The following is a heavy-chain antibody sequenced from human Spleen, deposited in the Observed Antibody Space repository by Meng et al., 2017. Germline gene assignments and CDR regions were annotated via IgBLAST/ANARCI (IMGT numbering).Heavy chain of an antibody. V-gene: IGHV4-34*01. CDR3: ARGPTTMAHDFDY. D-gene: IGHD4-11*01. J-gene: IGHJ4*02. CDR2: VNHSGRT. Sequence: QVQRRPWGAGLFKPAGTHSLTCAVYGGSFSSHYWTWIRQPPGKGLEWIGEVNHSGRTNYNPSLKSRVTISVDTSQNNLSLKLSSVTAADSAVYYCARGPTTMAHDFDYWGQGTLVTVSS. CDR1: GGSFSSHY.